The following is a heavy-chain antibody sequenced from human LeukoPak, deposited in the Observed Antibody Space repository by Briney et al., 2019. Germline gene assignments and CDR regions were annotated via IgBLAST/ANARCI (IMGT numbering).Heavy chain of an antibody. D-gene: IGHD2-21*02. CDR2: ISAYNGNT. CDR3: ARVVTAINNLDY. V-gene: IGHV1-18*01. CDR1: GYTFTSYG. J-gene: IGHJ4*02. Sequence: ASVKVSCKASGYTFTSYGISWVRQAPGQGLEWMGWISAYNGNTNYAQKLQGRVTMTTDTYTSTAYMELRSLRSDDTAVYYCARVVTAINNLDYWGQGTLATVSS.